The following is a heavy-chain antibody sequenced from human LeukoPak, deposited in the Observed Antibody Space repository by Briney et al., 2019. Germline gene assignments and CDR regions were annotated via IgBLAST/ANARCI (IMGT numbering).Heavy chain of an antibody. D-gene: IGHD5-24*01. V-gene: IGHV4-39*01. CDR2: IYYTGST. Sequence: SETLSPTCTVYGGSIRSSSYFWGWIRQPPGKGLEWIGSIYYTGSTHNNPSLKSRVTLSVDTSKNQFSLKLSSVTAADTAVYFCARPVEMSAYFQHWGQGTLVSVSS. J-gene: IGHJ1*01. CDR1: GGSIRSSSYF. CDR3: ARPVEMSAYFQH.